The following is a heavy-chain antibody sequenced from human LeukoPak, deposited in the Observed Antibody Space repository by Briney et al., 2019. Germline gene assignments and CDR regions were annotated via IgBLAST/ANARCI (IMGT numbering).Heavy chain of an antibody. CDR3: TTIKRGNIFGYFDF. Sequence: SETLSLTCTVSGGSMMTLHWNWIRQTPGKGLEWIGYVFDSGRTKENPSLKSRVTLSADTSKNQLSLRLSSVTAADTAVYYCTTIKRGNIFGYFDFWGQGILVTVSS. CDR2: VFDSGRT. D-gene: IGHD5-18*01. J-gene: IGHJ4*02. V-gene: IGHV4-59*11. CDR1: GGSMMTLH.